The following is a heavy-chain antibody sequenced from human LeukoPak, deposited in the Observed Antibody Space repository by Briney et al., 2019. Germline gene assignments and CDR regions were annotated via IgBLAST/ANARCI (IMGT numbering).Heavy chain of an antibody. CDR2: IYYSGST. J-gene: IGHJ4*02. CDR3: ARANYYDSSGYFDY. CDR1: GGSISSYY. D-gene: IGHD3-22*01. Sequence: KTSETLSLTCTVSGGSISSYYWSWIRQPPGKGLEWIGYIYYSGSTNYNPSLKSRVTISVDTSKNQFSLKLSSVTAADTAVYYCARANYYDSSGYFDYWGQGTLVTVS. V-gene: IGHV4-59*01.